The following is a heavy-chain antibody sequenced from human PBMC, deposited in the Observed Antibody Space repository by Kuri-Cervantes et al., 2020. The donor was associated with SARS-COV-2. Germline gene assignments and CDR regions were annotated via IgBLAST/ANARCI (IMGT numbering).Heavy chain of an antibody. D-gene: IGHD1-7*01. CDR2: IYPGDSDT. V-gene: IGHV5-51*01. CDR3: ARHQNYRMDDPFDI. Sequence: GESLKISCKGSGYRFTDYWIGWVRQMPGKGLEWMGIIYPGDSDTRYSPSLQGQVTISADKSIYTAYLQWSSLKASDTAMYYCARHQNYRMDDPFDIWGQGTMVTVSS. CDR1: GYRFTDYW. J-gene: IGHJ3*02.